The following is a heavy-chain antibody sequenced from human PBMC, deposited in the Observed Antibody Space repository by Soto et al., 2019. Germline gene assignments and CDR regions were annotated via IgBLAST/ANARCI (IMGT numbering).Heavy chain of an antibody. CDR3: ARDEFGPTNAFDI. Sequence: SETLSLTCTVSGGSISSGGYYWSWIRQHPGKGLEWIGYIYYSGSTYYNPSLKSRVTISVDTSKNQFSLKLSSVTAADTAVYYCARDEFGPTNAFDIWGQGSMVIVSS. J-gene: IGHJ3*02. V-gene: IGHV4-31*03. CDR1: GGSISSGGYY. D-gene: IGHD3-10*01. CDR2: IYYSGST.